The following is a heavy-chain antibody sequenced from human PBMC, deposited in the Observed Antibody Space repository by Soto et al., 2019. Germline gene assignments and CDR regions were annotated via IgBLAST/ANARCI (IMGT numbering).Heavy chain of an antibody. J-gene: IGHJ6*02. CDR1: GGSISSGGYS. CDR2: IYHSGST. D-gene: IGHD5-12*01. Sequence: QLQLQESGSGLVKPSQTLSLTCAVSGGSISSGGYSWSWIRQPPGKGLEWIGYIYHSGSTYYNPSLTRRVTLSVDRSKNQFSLKLSSVTAADTAVYYCARRRGFPYYSGMDVWGQGTTVTVSS. V-gene: IGHV4-30-2*01. CDR3: ARRRGFPYYSGMDV.